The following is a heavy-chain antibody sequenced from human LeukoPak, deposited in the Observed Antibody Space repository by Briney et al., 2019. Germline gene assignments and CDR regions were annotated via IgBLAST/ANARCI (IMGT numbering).Heavy chain of an antibody. V-gene: IGHV4-39*07. CDR2: IYYSGST. J-gene: IGHJ4*02. CDR1: GGSISSGDYY. CDR3: ARVVDTAMVPFDY. Sequence: SETLSLTCTVSGGSISSGDYYWSWIRQPPGKGLEWIGSIYYSGSTYYNPSLKSRVTISVDTSKNQFSLKLSSVTAADTAVYYCARVVDTAMVPFDYWGQGTLVTVSS. D-gene: IGHD5-18*01.